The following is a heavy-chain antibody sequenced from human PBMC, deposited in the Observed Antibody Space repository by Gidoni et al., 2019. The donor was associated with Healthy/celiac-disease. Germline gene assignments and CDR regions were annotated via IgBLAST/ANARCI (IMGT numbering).Heavy chain of an antibody. CDR2: ISGSGGST. CDR1: GFTFSSCA. Sequence: DVQLLESGGGLVQPGGSLRLSCSASGFTFSSCAMSWVRQSPGKGRELVSSISGSGGSTYYADSVKGRFTISRDNSKNTLYLQMNSLRAEDTAVYYCAKAPTIFGVVREYYFDYWGQGTLVTVSS. J-gene: IGHJ4*02. V-gene: IGHV3-23*01. D-gene: IGHD3-3*01. CDR3: AKAPTIFGVVREYYFDY.